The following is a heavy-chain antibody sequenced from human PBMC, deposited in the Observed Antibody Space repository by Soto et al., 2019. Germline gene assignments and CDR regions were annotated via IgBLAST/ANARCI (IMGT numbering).Heavy chain of an antibody. Sequence: QVQLVQSGAEVKKPGASVKVYCKASGYTFTNYAMHSVRQAPGQRREWMGWINAGNGNTKYSHQFQGRVTITRDTSAITAYLELSRLSSEDTAVYYCARSSGYYSLEYWGQVTLCTVSA. D-gene: IGHD3-22*01. V-gene: IGHV1-3*01. CDR3: ARSSGYYSLEY. J-gene: IGHJ4*02. CDR1: GYTFTNYA. CDR2: INAGNGNT.